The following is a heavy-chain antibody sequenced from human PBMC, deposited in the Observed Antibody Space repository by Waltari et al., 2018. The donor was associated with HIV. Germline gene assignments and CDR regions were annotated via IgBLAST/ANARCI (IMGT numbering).Heavy chain of an antibody. CDR1: GYTFTSYG. J-gene: IGHJ4*02. D-gene: IGHD3-22*01. CDR3: ARDKTYYYDSSGYGY. V-gene: IGHV1-18*01. Sequence: QVQLVQSGAEVKKPGASVKASCKAAGYTFTSYGISWVRQAPGQGLEWMGWISAYNGNTNYAQKLQGRVTMTTDTSTSTAYMELRSLRSDDTAVYYCARDKTYYYDSSGYGYWGQGTLVTVSS. CDR2: ISAYNGNT.